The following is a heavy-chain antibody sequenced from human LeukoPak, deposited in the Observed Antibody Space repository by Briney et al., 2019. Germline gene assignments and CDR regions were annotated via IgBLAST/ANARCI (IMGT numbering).Heavy chain of an antibody. Sequence: ASVKVSCKASGYTFTGYYMHWVRQAPGQGLEWMGWINPNSGGTNYAQKFQGRVTMTRDTSISTAYMGLSRLRSDDTAVYYCARWGGDILTGYSPFDYWGQGTLVTVSS. CDR3: ARWGGDILTGYSPFDY. CDR1: GYTFTGYY. CDR2: INPNSGGT. D-gene: IGHD3-9*01. J-gene: IGHJ4*02. V-gene: IGHV1-2*02.